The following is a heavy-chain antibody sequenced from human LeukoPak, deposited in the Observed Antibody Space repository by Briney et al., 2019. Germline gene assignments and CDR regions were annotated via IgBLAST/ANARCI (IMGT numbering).Heavy chain of an antibody. CDR1: GGSISSDY. D-gene: IGHD3-22*01. CDR3: ARLSGYSSGHYYSDY. V-gene: IGHV4-59*01. Sequence: PSETLSLTCTVSGGSISSDYWSWIRQPPGKGLEWIGYIYYRGSTNYNPSLKSRVTISADTSKNQFSLKLSSVTAADTAVYYCARLSGYSSGHYYSDYWGQGTLVTVSS. J-gene: IGHJ4*02. CDR2: IYYRGST.